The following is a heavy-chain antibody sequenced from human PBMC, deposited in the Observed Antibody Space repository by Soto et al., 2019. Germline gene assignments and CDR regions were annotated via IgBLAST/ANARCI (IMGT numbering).Heavy chain of an antibody. CDR3: AIARVADSSLDH. V-gene: IGHV3-30*01. J-gene: IGHJ4*02. Sequence: GGGPRLSCGGSGFTFSNNAMHWVRQAPGKGLEGGAVISFDSSEIHYADSVKGRFTISRDNPRNTLFLHVNSPRADDTAVYYCAIARVADSSLDHWGQGTLVTVSS. CDR2: ISFDSSEI. D-gene: IGHD3-3*01. CDR1: GFTFSNNA.